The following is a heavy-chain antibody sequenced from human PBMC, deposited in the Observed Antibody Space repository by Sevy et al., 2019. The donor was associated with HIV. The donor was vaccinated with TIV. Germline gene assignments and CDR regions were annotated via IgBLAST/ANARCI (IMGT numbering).Heavy chain of an antibody. CDR3: ANYRGRFEGSSWLYYYYLMDV. D-gene: IGHD6-13*01. V-gene: IGHV3-30*18. CDR2: ISNGGSDK. J-gene: IGHJ6*02. CDR1: GFTFSKIG. Sequence: GGSLRLSCAASGFTFSKIGMHWVRQAPGKGLEWVAVISNGGSDKKYADAVKGRFTISRDNSKDTVFLQMNSLRLEDSAVYYCANYRGRFEGSSWLYYYYLMDVWGQGTTVTVSS.